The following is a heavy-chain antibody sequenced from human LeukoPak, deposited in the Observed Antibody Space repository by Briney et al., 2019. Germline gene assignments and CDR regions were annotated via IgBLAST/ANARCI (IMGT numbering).Heavy chain of an antibody. Sequence: ASVKVSCKASGYTFTSYGISWVRQAPGQGLEWMGWISAYNGNTNYAQKLQGRVTMTTDTSTSTAYMELRSLRSDDTAVYYCAREGRTGYSYGGDAFDIWGQGTVVTVSS. CDR1: GYTFTSYG. D-gene: IGHD5-18*01. CDR3: AREGRTGYSYGGDAFDI. V-gene: IGHV1-18*01. J-gene: IGHJ3*02. CDR2: ISAYNGNT.